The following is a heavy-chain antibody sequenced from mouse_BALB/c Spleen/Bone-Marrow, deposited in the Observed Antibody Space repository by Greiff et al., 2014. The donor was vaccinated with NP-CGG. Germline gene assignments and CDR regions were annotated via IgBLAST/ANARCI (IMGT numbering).Heavy chain of an antibody. V-gene: IGHV1S56*01. CDR2: IYPGNVNT. CDR3: ARDTMDY. J-gene: IGHJ4*01. CDR1: GYTFTSYY. Sequence: VQLQESGPELVNPGASVRISCKASGYTFTSYYIHWVKQRPGQGLEWIGWIYPGNVNTKYNEKFKGKATLTADKSSSTAYMQLSSLTSEDSAVYFCARDTMDYWGQGTSVTVSS.